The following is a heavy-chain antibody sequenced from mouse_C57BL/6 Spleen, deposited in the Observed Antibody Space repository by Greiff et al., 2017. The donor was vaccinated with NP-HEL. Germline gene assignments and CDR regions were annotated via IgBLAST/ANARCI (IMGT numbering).Heavy chain of an antibody. V-gene: IGHV5-17*01. CDR2: ISSGSSTS. Sequence: EVMLVESGGGLVKPGGSLKLSCAASGFTFSDYGMHWVRQAPEKGLEWVAYISSGSSTSYYADTVKGRFTISRDNAKNTLFLQMTSLRSEDTAMYYCARAPITTVVAPFDYWGQGTTLTVSS. CDR3: ARAPITTVVAPFDY. CDR1: GFTFSDYG. J-gene: IGHJ2*01. D-gene: IGHD1-1*01.